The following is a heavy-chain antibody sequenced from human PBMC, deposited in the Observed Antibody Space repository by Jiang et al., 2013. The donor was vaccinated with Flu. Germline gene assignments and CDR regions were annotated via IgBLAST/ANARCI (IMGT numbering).Heavy chain of an antibody. CDR1: GYTFTTYA. CDR2: INTNTGNP. V-gene: IGHV7-4-1*02. D-gene: IGHD2-15*01. Sequence: QSGSELKKPGASVKVSCKASGYTFTTYAMNWVRQAPGQGLEWMGWINTNTGNPTYAQGFTGRFVFSLDTSVSTAYLQISSLKAEDTAVYYCARLVRGVVAGGNYYYGMDVVGPRDHGHRLL. J-gene: IGHJ6*02. CDR3: ARLVRGVVAGGNYYYGMDV.